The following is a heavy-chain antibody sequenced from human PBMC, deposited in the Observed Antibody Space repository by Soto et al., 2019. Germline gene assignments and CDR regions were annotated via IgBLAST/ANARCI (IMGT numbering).Heavy chain of an antibody. J-gene: IGHJ4*02. Sequence: GASVKVSCKASGYTFTSYAMHWVRQAPGQRLEWMGWINAGNGNTKYSQKFQGKVTITRDTSASTAYMELSSLRSEDTAVYYCARAPSWFGDLSLPHWGQGTLVTSPQ. D-gene: IGHD3-10*01. CDR1: GYTFTSYA. CDR2: INAGNGNT. CDR3: ARAPSWFGDLSLPH. V-gene: IGHV1-3*01.